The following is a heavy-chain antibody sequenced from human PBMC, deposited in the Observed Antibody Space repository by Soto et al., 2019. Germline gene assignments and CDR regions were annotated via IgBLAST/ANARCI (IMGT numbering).Heavy chain of an antibody. CDR3: AREGGRYCSGESCYPFGP. Sequence: SETLSLTCAVYGGAFRGYYWRWIRQPPGKGLEWLGEINDSGSTNYNPSLKSRITISLDTSKKEISLRLSSVTAADTAVYYCAREGGRYCSGESCYPFGPWGQGALVT. CDR1: GGAFRGYY. V-gene: IGHV4-34*01. D-gene: IGHD2-15*01. CDR2: INDSGST. J-gene: IGHJ5*02.